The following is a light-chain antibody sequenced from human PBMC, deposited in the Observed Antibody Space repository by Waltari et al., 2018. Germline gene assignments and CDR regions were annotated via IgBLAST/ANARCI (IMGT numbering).Light chain of an antibody. CDR1: SRPHSYP. J-gene: IGLJ2*01. V-gene: IGLV4-69*01. Sequence: QIVLTHSPSASASLGVSVKRTCPLISRPHSYPIAWHKQQPEKGPRYLMKLNSDGSHSNGDGIPDRFSGSSSGAERSLTISSLQSEDEADYYCQSWGTGIVVFGGGTKLTVL. CDR3: QSWGTGIVV. CDR2: LNSDGSH.